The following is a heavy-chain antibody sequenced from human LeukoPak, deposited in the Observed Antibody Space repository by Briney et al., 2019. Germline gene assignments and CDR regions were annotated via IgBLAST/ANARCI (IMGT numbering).Heavy chain of an antibody. CDR1: GFTFSSYW. Sequence: SGGSLRLSCAASGFTFSSYWMSWVRQAPVKGLEWVANIKQDGSEKYYVDSVKGRCTISRDNAKNSLYLQTNSLRAEDTAVYYCAREAIVVVPAAQLAYDYWGQGTLVTVSS. CDR3: AREAIVVVPAAQLAYDY. J-gene: IGHJ4*02. CDR2: IKQDGSEK. D-gene: IGHD2-2*01. V-gene: IGHV3-7*01.